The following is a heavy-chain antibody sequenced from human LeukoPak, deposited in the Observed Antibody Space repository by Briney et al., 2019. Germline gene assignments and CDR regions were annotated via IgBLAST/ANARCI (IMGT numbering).Heavy chain of an antibody. CDR3: ARDFIPQQLDNDAFDI. CDR1: GGTFSSYA. Sequence: SVKVSCKASGGTFSSYAISWVRQAPGQGLEWMGGIIPIFGTANYAQKFQGRVTITADESTSTAYMELSSLRSEDTAVHYCARDFIPQQLDNDAFDIWGQGTMVTVSS. CDR2: IIPIFGTA. D-gene: IGHD6-13*01. J-gene: IGHJ3*02. V-gene: IGHV1-69*13.